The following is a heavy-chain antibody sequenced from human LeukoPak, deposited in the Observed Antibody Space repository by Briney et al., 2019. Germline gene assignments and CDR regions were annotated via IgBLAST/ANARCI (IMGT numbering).Heavy chain of an antibody. CDR2: ISYSGGT. CDR3: ARHGGSYTFDY. D-gene: IGHD1-26*01. Sequence: SETLSLTCSVSGGSIIGYHWSWIRQPPGKGLEWIGFISYSGGTNYNPSLKSRVTISVDTSKNQFSLKLNSVTAADTAVYYCARHGGSYTFDYWGQGTLVTVSS. J-gene: IGHJ4*02. CDR1: GGSIIGYH. V-gene: IGHV4-59*08.